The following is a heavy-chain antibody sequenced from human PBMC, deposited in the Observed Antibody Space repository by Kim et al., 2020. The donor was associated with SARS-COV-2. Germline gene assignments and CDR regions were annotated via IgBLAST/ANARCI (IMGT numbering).Heavy chain of an antibody. Sequence: SETLSLTCSVSGGSISSRDHFWGWIRQSPGKGLEWIGNIYFSGTTQDSPSLKSRSALSVDTSKNQFFLRLTSVTAADTAVYYCARRIASTYDSGFDVWGQGNLGRVSP. V-gene: IGHV4-39*01. CDR3: ARRIASTYDSGFDV. J-gene: IGHJ4*02. CDR2: IYFSGTT. CDR1: GGSISSRDHF. D-gene: IGHD3-3*01.